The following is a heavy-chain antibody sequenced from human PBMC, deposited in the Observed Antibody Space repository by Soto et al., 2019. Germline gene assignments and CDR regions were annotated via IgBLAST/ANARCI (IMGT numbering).Heavy chain of an antibody. D-gene: IGHD1-26*01. J-gene: IGHJ6*02. CDR1: GYTFTIYY. CDR3: ARDVGATSHYYYYGMDV. V-gene: IGHV1-46*01. CDR2: INPSGGST. Sequence: GASVKVSCKASGYTFTIYYIHWVRQAPGQGLEWMGIINPSGGSTSYAQKFQGRVTMTRDTSTSTVYMELSSLRSEDTAVYYCARDVGATSHYYYYGMDVWGQGTTVTVSS.